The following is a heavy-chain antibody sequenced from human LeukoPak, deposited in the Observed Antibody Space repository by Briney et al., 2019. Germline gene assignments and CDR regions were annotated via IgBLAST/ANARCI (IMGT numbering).Heavy chain of an antibody. CDR1: GGSLSYF. CDR2: NHSSGGT. D-gene: IGHD3-10*01. V-gene: IGHV4-4*07. J-gene: IGHJ6*02. CDR3: ARGRNGPSADYYYGMDV. Sequence: SQTLSLTRTVSGGSLSYFWTWLRPPARQGLEWITRNHSSGGTNYNPSLRSRVTMSVDTSKNQFSLKLTSVTAADTAIYYWARGRNGPSADYYYGMDVWGQGTTVTVSS.